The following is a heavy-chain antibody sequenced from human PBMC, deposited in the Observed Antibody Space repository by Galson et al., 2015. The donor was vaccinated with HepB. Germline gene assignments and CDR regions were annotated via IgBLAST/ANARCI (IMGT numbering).Heavy chain of an antibody. CDR2: VSGYDGSA. V-gene: IGHV1-18*01. D-gene: IGHD1-7*01. CDR3: ARESRLELQLNNYYSYGMDV. CDR1: GYDFNKYG. J-gene: IGHJ6*02. Sequence: SVKVSCKASGYDFNKYGLSWVRQAPGQGLEWMGWVSGYDGSANYAPKFQGRVTMTTEASTGTAFMEMRSLRSDDTAVYYCARESRLELQLNNYYSYGMDVWGQGTAVVVS.